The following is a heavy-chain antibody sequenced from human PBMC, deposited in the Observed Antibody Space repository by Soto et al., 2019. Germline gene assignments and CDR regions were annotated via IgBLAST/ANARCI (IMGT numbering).Heavy chain of an antibody. CDR2: INSDETIT. CDR1: GFTFSNYW. J-gene: IGHJ4*02. D-gene: IGHD2-21*02. CDR3: VCFECGRTAVVSAMEANGY. V-gene: IGHV3-74*01. Sequence: VQLVASGGGLVQPGGSLRLSCAASGFTFSNYWMHWVRQSPGKGLVWVSRINSDETITSYADSVKGRCTISRDNAKNTVYLQSSSLRVEDTALYYCVCFECGRTAVVSAMEANGYWGQGTLVTVSS.